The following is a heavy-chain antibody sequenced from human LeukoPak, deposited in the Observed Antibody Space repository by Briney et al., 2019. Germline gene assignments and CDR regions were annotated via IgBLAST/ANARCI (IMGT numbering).Heavy chain of an antibody. CDR1: GDSISSYY. CDR3: AREKSSGWYGGDFDY. CDR2: IFYSGST. J-gene: IGHJ4*02. V-gene: IGHV4-59*01. Sequence: SETLSLTCTVSGDSISSYYWSWIRQPPGKGLEWIGYIFYSGSTNYNPSLKSRVTISVDTSKSQFSLNLSSVTAADTAVYYCAREKSSGWYGGDFDYWGQGTLVTVSS. D-gene: IGHD6-19*01.